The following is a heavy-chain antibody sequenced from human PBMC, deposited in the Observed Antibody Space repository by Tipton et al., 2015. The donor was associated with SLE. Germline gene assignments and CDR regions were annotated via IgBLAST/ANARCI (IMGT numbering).Heavy chain of an antibody. V-gene: IGHV3-11*01. CDR2: ISDTENTI. D-gene: IGHD1-14*01. Sequence: GSLRLSCTASGFTFSDFYMSWIRQAPGKGLEWVSYISDTENTIYYADSVKGRFTISRDNAKNSLFLQMNSLRAEDTAVYYCARDLPPDSWGQGTLVTVSS. CDR1: GFTFSDFY. CDR3: ARDLPPDS. J-gene: IGHJ4*02.